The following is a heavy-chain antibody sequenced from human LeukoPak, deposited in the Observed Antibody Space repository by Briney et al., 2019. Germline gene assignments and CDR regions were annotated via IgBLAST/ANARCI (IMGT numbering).Heavy chain of an antibody. CDR3: AKVGYCSSTSCPDGGFDY. V-gene: IGHV3-23*01. Sequence: PGGSLRLPCAASGFTFSSYAMSWVRQAPGKGLEWVSAISGSGGSTYYADSVKGRFTISRDNSKNTLYLQMNSLRAEDTAVYYCAKVGYCSSTSCPDGGFDYWGQGTLVTVSS. D-gene: IGHD2-2*03. J-gene: IGHJ4*02. CDR2: ISGSGGST. CDR1: GFTFSSYA.